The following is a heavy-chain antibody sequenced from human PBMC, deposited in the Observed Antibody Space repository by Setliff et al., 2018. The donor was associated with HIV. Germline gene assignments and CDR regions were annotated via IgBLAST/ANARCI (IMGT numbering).Heavy chain of an antibody. Sequence: SETLSLTCVVSDNSFSNYDWTWIRQSPGKALEWIGYISSSGTTNYNPSLRSRVTISMETSNTRFSLWLRSATAADTATYFCARLGRAIDDGGSSLRLDFWGQGMLVTVS. CDR2: ISSSGTT. V-gene: IGHV4-4*09. CDR3: ARLGRAIDDGGSSLRLDF. J-gene: IGHJ4*02. D-gene: IGHD2-21*01. CDR1: DNSFSNYD.